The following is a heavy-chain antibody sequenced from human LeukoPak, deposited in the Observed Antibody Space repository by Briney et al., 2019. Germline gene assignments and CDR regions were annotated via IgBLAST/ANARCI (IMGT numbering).Heavy chain of an antibody. J-gene: IGHJ5*02. CDR2: ISTIGSTT. CDR1: GFTFSDYY. CDR3: ARHYDSGSFNWFDP. V-gene: IGHV3-11*04. D-gene: IGHD3-10*01. Sequence: PGGSLRLSCAASGFTFSDYYMSWIRQAPGKGLEWVSYISTIGSTTYYADSVKGRFTISRDNAENSLYLQMNSLRGEDTAVYYCARHYDSGSFNWFDPWGQGTLVTVSS.